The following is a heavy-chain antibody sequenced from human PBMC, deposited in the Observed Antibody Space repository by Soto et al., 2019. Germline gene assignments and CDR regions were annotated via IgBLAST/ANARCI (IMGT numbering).Heavy chain of an antibody. J-gene: IGHJ6*02. D-gene: IGHD3-3*01. Sequence: GGSLRLSCAASGFTFSSYGMHWVRQAPGKGLEWVAVISYDGSNKYYADSVKGRFTISRDNSKNTLYLQMNSLRAEDTAVYYCAKDSGVVKLYGMDVWGQGTTVTVSS. CDR3: AKDSGVVKLYGMDV. CDR2: ISYDGSNK. CDR1: GFTFSSYG. V-gene: IGHV3-30*18.